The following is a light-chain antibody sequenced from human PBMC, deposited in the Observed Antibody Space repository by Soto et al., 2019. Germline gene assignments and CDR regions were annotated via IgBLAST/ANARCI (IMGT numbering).Light chain of an antibody. CDR1: PSVFYSPNTKTS. Sequence: DIVMTQSPDSLAVSLGERATINCKSSPSVFYSPNTKTSFAWYQQKPGQPPKLLVYWASTRESGVPDRLSGGASEIDFTLTINSLQAEDVAVYSCHEYINSPQTFGQGTKVEIK. V-gene: IGKV4-1*01. CDR2: WAS. CDR3: HEYINSPQT. J-gene: IGKJ1*01.